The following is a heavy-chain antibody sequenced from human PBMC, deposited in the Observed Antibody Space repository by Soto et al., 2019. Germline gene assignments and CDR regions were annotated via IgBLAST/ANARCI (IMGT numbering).Heavy chain of an antibody. V-gene: IGHV4-39*01. D-gene: IGHD3-10*01. Sequence: SETLSLTCTVSGGSISSSSYDWGWIRQPPGKGLEWIGSIYYSGSTYYNPSLKSRVTISVDTSKNQFSLKLSSVTAADTAVYYCARVLWFGELPLLDYWGQGTLVTVSS. J-gene: IGHJ4*02. CDR3: ARVLWFGELPLLDY. CDR1: GGSISSSSYD. CDR2: IYYSGST.